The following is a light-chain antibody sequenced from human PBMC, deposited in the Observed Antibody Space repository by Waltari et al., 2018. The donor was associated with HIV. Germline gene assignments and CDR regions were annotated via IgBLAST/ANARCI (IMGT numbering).Light chain of an antibody. Sequence: QSVLTQPPSASGTPGQRVTIACSGSNSNIGRNTVNWYKQVPGTAPKLLIYNNYERPSGVPDRFSGSKSGSSASLAISGLQSEDDGDYYCAAWDGSLLGVLFGGGTKLTVL. V-gene: IGLV1-44*01. J-gene: IGLJ2*01. CDR3: AAWDGSLLGVL. CDR2: NNY. CDR1: NSNIGRNT.